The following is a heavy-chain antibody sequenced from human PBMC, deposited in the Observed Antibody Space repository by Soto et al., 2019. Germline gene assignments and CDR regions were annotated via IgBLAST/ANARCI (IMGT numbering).Heavy chain of an antibody. Sequence: QLQLQESGPGLVKPSETLSLTCTVSGGSISSSSYYWGWIRQPPGKGLEWIGSIYYSGSTYYNPSLKSRVTISVDTSKNQFSLKLSSVTAADTAVYYCASRKYNWNTDFDYWGQGTLVTVSS. V-gene: IGHV4-39*01. J-gene: IGHJ4*02. CDR3: ASRKYNWNTDFDY. CDR2: IYYSGST. D-gene: IGHD1-20*01. CDR1: GGSISSSSYY.